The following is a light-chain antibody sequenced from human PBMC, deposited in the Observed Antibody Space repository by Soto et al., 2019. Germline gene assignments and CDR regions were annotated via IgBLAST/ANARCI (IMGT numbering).Light chain of an antibody. CDR2: DVT. CDR3: ISYTSSDTYV. J-gene: IGLJ1*01. Sequence: QSALTQPASVSGSHGQSITISCTGTSTDVGGYKYVSWYQQHPGKAPKLMIYDVTSRPSGISNRFSGSKSGNTAFLIISGLQAEDEADYYCISYTSSDTYVFGTGTKVTVL. V-gene: IGLV2-14*01. CDR1: STDVGGYKY.